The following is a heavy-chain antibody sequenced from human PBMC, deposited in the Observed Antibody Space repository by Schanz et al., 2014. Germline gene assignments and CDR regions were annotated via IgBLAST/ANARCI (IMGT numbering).Heavy chain of an antibody. J-gene: IGHJ6*02. V-gene: IGHV3-21*04. Sequence: QLVESGGGLVKPGGSLRLSCATSGFNLRRYSMNWVRQAPGGGLEWVSSISATSNFVHYADSVKGRFTISRDNAKNSLYLQMNSRRAEDTAVYYWARAPPPYSSSPYYWYYGMDVWGQGTTVTVSS. CDR1: GFNLRRYS. D-gene: IGHD6-6*01. CDR2: ISATSNFV. CDR3: ARAPPPYSSSPYYWYYGMDV.